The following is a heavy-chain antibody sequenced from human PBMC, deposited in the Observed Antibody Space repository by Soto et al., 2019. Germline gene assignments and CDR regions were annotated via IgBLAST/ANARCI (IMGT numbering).Heavy chain of an antibody. CDR1: GFSLSNYG. V-gene: IGHV3-33*01. CDR2: ISHDGNYR. Sequence: QVQLVESGGGVVQPGRSLRLSCAASGFSLSNYGMHWVRQAPGKGLEWVAVISHDGNYRDYADSVTGRFTLSRDTSKNALDMHMDSLRVDDTAVYYCARDRDFVFDFWGQGTLVTVSS. CDR3: ARDRDFVFDF. J-gene: IGHJ5*01. D-gene: IGHD3-3*01.